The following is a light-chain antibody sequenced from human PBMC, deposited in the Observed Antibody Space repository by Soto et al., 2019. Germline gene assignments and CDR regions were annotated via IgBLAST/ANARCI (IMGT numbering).Light chain of an antibody. Sequence: DIQMTQSPSTLSASVGDRVTITCRASQSISNWLAWYQQKQGKAPKLLIYDASSLESGVPSRFSGSGSGTEFTLTISSLQPDDFATYYCQQANSFPVTFGGGTKVDIK. CDR2: DAS. CDR3: QQANSFPVT. V-gene: IGKV1-5*01. CDR1: QSISNW. J-gene: IGKJ4*01.